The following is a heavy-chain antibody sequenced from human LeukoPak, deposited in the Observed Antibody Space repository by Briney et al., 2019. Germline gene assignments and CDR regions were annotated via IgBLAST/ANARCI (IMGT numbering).Heavy chain of an antibody. D-gene: IGHD5-18*01. J-gene: IGHJ4*02. V-gene: IGHV4-59*01. CDR1: GGSISSYY. Sequence: PSETLSLTCTVSGGSISSYYWSWIRLPPGKGLEWIGYIYYTGATYYNPSLKSRVTISLDTSKNQFSLKLSSVTAADAAVYYCARAGYSYGTGYYFDYWGPGALVTVSS. CDR3: ARAGYSYGTGYYFDY. CDR2: IYYTGAT.